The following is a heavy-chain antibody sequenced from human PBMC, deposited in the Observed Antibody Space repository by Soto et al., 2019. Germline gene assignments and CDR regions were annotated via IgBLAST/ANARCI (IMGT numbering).Heavy chain of an antibody. CDR3: ARHPFKKWPRWYFDL. CDR1: GGSISSSSYY. D-gene: IGHD5-12*01. J-gene: IGHJ2*01. CDR2: IYYSGST. Sequence: QLQLQESGPGLVKPSETLSLTCTVSGGSISSSSYYWGWIRQPPGKGLEWIGSIYYSGSTYYNPSLKSRVTISVDTSKNLFSLKLSSVTAADTAVYYCARHPFKKWPRWYFDLWGRGTLVTVSS. V-gene: IGHV4-39*01.